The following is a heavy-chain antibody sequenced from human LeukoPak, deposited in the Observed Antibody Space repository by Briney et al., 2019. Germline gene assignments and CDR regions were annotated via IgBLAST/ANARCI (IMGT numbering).Heavy chain of an antibody. CDR3: ARDSSPMVRGVIGY. Sequence: GGSLRLSCAPSGFTFSRYTMNWVRQAPGKGLEWVSSISSNGYYVYQADSVKGRFTISRDNAKTSLYLQMNSLRAEDTAVYYCARDSSPMVRGVIGYWGQGTLVTVSS. CDR1: GFTFSRYT. V-gene: IGHV3-21*01. D-gene: IGHD3-10*01. J-gene: IGHJ4*02. CDR2: ISSNGYYV.